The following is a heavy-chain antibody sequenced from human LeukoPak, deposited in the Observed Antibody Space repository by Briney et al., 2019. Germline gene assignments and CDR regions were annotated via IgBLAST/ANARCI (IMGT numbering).Heavy chain of an antibody. D-gene: IGHD3-22*01. CDR1: GFILSTYA. CDR3: AKRDSSGYSNYDY. J-gene: IGHJ4*02. V-gene: IGHV3-23*01. Sequence: GGSLRLSCAASGFILSTYAMIWVRQAPGKGPEWVSAISKGGDGTWYADSVKGRFTISRDNSKNTLYLQVNSLRAEDTAVYYSAKRDSSGYSNYDYWGQGALVTVSS. CDR2: ISKGGDGT.